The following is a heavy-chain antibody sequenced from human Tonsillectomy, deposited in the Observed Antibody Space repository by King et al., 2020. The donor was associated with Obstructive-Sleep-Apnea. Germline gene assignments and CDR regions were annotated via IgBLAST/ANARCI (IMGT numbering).Heavy chain of an antibody. CDR3: ATRDVHRVMVAFDY. V-gene: IGHV4-31*03. CDR1: GGSISSGGYY. J-gene: IGHJ4*02. D-gene: IGHD5-18*01. Sequence: VQLQESGPGLVKPSQTLSLTCTVSGGSISSGGYYWSWIRQHPGKGLECIGDIFYSGNTYYNPSLKRRVTMAVDTAKNQFSLKLSSVTAADTAVYYCATRDVHRVMVAFDYWGQGTLVTVSS. CDR2: IFYSGNT.